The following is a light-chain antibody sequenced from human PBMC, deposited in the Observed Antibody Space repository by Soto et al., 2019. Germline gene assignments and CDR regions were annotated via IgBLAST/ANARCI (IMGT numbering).Light chain of an antibody. CDR3: QQYNEWPPWT. CDR1: QSVSSN. CDR2: GAS. V-gene: IGKV3-15*01. J-gene: IGKJ1*01. Sequence: ETVMTQSPATLSVSPGERATLSCRASQSVSSNLAWYQQKPGQPPRLLMYGASSRATGVPARFIGSGSGTEFTLTISSLQSEDFAVYYCQQYNEWPPWTVGQGTKVESK.